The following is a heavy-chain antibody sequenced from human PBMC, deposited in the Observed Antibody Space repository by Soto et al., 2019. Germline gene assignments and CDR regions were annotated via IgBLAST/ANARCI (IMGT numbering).Heavy chain of an antibody. CDR2: INPANGNT. J-gene: IGHJ4*02. CDR1: GYTFTAYA. V-gene: IGHV1-3*05. CDR3: TRSAISPYGGLIGPFDY. Sequence: QVQLAQSGAEERKPGASVKVSCEATGYTFTAYAMHWVRQAPGQRLEWMGWINPANGNTKYSQKFQGRLTIPSDTSAKTVYMELSSLTSEDTAMYYCTRSAISPYGGLIGPFDYWGQGNLVTVSS. D-gene: IGHD3-16*02.